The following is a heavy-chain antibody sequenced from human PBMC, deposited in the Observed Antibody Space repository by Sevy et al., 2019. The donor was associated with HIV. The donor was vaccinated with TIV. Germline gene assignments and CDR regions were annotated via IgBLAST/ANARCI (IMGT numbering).Heavy chain of an antibody. D-gene: IGHD1-20*01. CDR2: ISSSSSYI. Sequence: GGSLRLSCAASGFTFSSYSMNWVRQAPGKGLEWVSSISSSSSYIYYADSVKGRFTISRDNAKNSLYLQMNSLRAEDTAVYYCAITEAVGTAPFDYWGQGTLVTVSS. CDR3: AITEAVGTAPFDY. J-gene: IGHJ4*02. CDR1: GFTFSSYS. V-gene: IGHV3-21*01.